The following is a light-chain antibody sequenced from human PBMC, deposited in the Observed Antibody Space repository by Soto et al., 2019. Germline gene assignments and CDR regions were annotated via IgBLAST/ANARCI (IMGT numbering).Light chain of an antibody. CDR2: DVS. Sequence: QSALTQPASVSGSPGQSITISCTGTSSDVGGYNYVSWYQQHPGKAPKLMIYDVSNRPSGVSNRFSGSKSGNTASLTISGLQAEDEADSYCSSYTSSSVGVFGGGTKLTVL. V-gene: IGLV2-14*01. J-gene: IGLJ2*01. CDR3: SSYTSSSVGV. CDR1: SSDVGGYNY.